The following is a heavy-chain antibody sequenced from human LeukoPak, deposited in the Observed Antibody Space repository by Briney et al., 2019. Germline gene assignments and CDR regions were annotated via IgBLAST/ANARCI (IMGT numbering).Heavy chain of an antibody. V-gene: IGHV4-59*01. CDR3: ARESLGIAAAYNWFDP. Sequence: SETLSLTCTVSGGSISSYYWSWIRQPPGKGLEWIGYIYYSGSTNYNPSLKSRVTISVDTSKNQFSLKLSSVTAADTAMYYCARESLGIAAAYNWFDPWGQGTLVTVSS. CDR1: GGSISSYY. CDR2: IYYSGST. J-gene: IGHJ5*02. D-gene: IGHD6-13*01.